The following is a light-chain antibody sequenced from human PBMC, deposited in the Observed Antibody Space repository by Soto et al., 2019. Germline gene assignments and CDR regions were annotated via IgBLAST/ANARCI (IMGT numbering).Light chain of an antibody. J-gene: IGKJ1*01. CDR2: TAS. CDR1: QTIRSY. Sequence: DVKLTQLPSILSGTVPDTVTITCRASQTIRSYFAWYQQKPGKSPKLLIYTASTLKSGVSSRFSGSGSRTEFTIAISSLQPDDFATYYWQHYSSYSEAFGQGIKLNI. V-gene: IGKV1-5*03. CDR3: QHYSSYSEA.